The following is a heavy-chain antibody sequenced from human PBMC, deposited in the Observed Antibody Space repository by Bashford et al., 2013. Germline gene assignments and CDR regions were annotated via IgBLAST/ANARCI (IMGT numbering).Heavy chain of an antibody. CDR1: GYTFTAYY. CDR2: INPKSGGT. V-gene: IGHV1-2*04. Sequence: ASVKVSCKASGYTFTAYYMHWVRQAPGQGLEWMGWINPKSGGTNYAQKFQGWVTMTRDTSISTAYMELSRLRSDDTAVYYCARGYNSGWPLIDYWGQGTLVTVSS. D-gene: IGHD6-19*01. CDR3: ARGYNSGWPLIDY. J-gene: IGHJ4*02.